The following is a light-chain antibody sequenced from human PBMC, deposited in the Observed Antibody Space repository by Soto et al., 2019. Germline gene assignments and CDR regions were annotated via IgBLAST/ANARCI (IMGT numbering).Light chain of an antibody. CDR1: TGPVTNGHF. V-gene: IGLV7-46*01. CDR3: LLSYTGRLYV. CDR2: DTD. J-gene: IGLJ1*01. Sequence: QAVVTQEPLLTVSPGGTVTLTCGSSTGPVTNGHFPYWFQQKPGQAPRPLIYDTDNKHSWTPARFSASLLGDKAALTLSGALPEDEADYYCLLSYTGRLYVFGPGTKVTVL.